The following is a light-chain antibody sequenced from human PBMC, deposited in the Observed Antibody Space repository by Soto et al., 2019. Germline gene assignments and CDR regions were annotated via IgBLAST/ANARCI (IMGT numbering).Light chain of an antibody. CDR2: AAS. V-gene: IGKV1-6*01. CDR3: LQDYNYPLT. Sequence: AIQMTQSPSSLSASVGDRVTITCRASQGIRNDLGGYQQKPGKAPKVLIYAASNLQSGVPSRFSVRGSGTDFTLTISSLQPEDFATYSCLQDYNYPLTFGQGTKVEIK. J-gene: IGKJ1*01. CDR1: QGIRND.